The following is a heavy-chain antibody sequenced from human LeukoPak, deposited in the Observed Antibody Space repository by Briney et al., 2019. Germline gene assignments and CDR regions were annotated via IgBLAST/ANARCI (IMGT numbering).Heavy chain of an antibody. CDR1: GFTFSTYS. V-gene: IGHV3-48*02. J-gene: IGHJ3*02. Sequence: PGGSLRLSCAASGFTFSTYSMNWVRQAPGKGLEWVPYISSSSSALYYADSVKGRFTISRDNAKNSLYLQMNSLRDEDTAVYYCARDRIYAFDIWGQGTMVTVSS. CDR3: ARDRIYAFDI. CDR2: ISSSSSAL.